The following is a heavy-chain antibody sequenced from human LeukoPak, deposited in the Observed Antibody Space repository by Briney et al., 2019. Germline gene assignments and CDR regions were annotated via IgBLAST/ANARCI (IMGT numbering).Heavy chain of an antibody. D-gene: IGHD3-10*01. Sequence: GASVKVSCKASGYTFTSYDINWVRQATGQGLEWMGIINPSGGSTSYAQKFQGRVTMTRDMSTSTVYMELRSLRSDDTAVYYCARVGWFGESIFDYWGQGTLVTVSS. CDR1: GYTFTSYD. CDR3: ARVGWFGESIFDY. V-gene: IGHV1-46*01. CDR2: INPSGGST. J-gene: IGHJ4*02.